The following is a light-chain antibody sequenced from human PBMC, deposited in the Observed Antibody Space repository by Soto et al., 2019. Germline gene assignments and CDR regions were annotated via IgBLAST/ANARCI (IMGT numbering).Light chain of an antibody. V-gene: IGKV3-20*01. J-gene: IGKJ5*01. CDR3: QQYDNWPPIT. CDR1: QSVRSAY. CDR2: DAS. Sequence: EIVLTQSPGTLSLSPGERATLSCRASQSVRSAYLAWYQQKPGQAPSLLIYDASSRAAGIPDRFSGSGSGTDFTLTISRLEPEDFAVYYCQQYDNWPPITFGQGTRLE.